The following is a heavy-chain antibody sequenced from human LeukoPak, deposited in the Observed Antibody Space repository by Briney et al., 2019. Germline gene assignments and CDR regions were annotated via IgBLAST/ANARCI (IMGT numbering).Heavy chain of an antibody. V-gene: IGHV4-39*07. CDR3: ARRARVTMVRGVARGWFDP. CDR2: ISYSGIT. CDR1: GGSISSSGFY. J-gene: IGHJ5*02. D-gene: IGHD3-10*01. Sequence: PSETLSLTCTVSGGSISSSGFYWGWIRQPPGKGLELIGSISYSGITYYNPSLKSRVTISVDTSKNQFSLKLRSVTAADTAVYYCARRARVTMVRGVARGWFDPWGQGTLVTVPS.